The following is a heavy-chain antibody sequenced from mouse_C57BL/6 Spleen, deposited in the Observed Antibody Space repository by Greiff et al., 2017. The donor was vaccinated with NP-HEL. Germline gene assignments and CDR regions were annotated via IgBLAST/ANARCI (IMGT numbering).Heavy chain of an antibody. Sequence: QVQLQQSGAELAKPGASVKLSCKASGYTFTSYWMHWVKQRPGQGLEWIGYINPSSGYTKYNQKFKDKATLTAYKSSSTAYMQLSSLTYEDSAVYYCARWRLTGTYFDYWGQGTTLTVSS. D-gene: IGHD4-1*01. J-gene: IGHJ2*01. CDR2: INPSSGYT. CDR1: GYTFTSYW. V-gene: IGHV1-7*01. CDR3: ARWRLTGTYFDY.